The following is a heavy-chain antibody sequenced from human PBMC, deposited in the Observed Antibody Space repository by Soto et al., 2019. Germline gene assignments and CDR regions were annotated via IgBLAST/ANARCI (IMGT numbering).Heavy chain of an antibody. CDR1: VFPFGANA. CDR3: ATEMGATQGPFDN. D-gene: IGHD1-26*01. J-gene: IGHJ4*02. V-gene: IGHV3-23*01. Sequence: PGVSLRLSCVVSVFPFGANAMSWVRQAPGKGLEWVSGLSNTGRRTSYADSVKGRFNISRDNSENTVYLQMNSLRVEDTAVYYCATEMGATQGPFDNWGQGTLVTDS. CDR2: LSNTGRRT.